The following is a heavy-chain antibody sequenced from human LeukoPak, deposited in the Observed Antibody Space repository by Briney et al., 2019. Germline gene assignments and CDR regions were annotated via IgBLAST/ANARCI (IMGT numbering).Heavy chain of an antibody. V-gene: IGHV4-59*01. CDR1: GGSLSSYY. CDR3: ARGQYYDSSGYYYYMGFDY. CDR2: IYYSGST. D-gene: IGHD3-22*01. J-gene: IGHJ4*02. Sequence: PSETLSLTCTVSGGSLSSYYWSWIRQPPGKGLEWIGYIYYSGSTNYNPSLKSRVTISVDTSKNQFSLKLSSVTAADTAVYYCARGQYYDSSGYYYYMGFDYWGQGTLVTVSS.